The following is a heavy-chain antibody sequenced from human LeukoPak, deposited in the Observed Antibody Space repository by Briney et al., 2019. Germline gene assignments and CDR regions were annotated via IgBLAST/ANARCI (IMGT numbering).Heavy chain of an antibody. Sequence: GGSLRLSCAASGFTFTNYWMTWVRQAPGKGLEWVASIKQDGSERNYVDSLKGRFTISRDNAKKSLYLQMNSLRAENTAVYYCASGARIAVAGIPIYWGQGTLVTVSS. J-gene: IGHJ4*02. D-gene: IGHD6-19*01. CDR1: GFTFTNYW. CDR3: ASGARIAVAGIPIY. V-gene: IGHV3-7*01. CDR2: IKQDGSER.